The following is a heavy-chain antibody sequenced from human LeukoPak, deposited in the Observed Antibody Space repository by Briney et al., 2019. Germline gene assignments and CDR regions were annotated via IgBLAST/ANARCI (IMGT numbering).Heavy chain of an antibody. J-gene: IGHJ3*02. D-gene: IGHD3-22*01. CDR1: GGTFSSYA. CDR2: IIPIFGTA. Sequence: ASVKVSCKASGGTFSSYAISWVRQAPGQGLEWMGGIIPIFGTANYAQKFQGRVTITADKSTSTAYMELSSLRSEDMAVYYCARDYYGAFDIWGQGTMVTVSS. CDR3: ARDYYGAFDI. V-gene: IGHV1-69*06.